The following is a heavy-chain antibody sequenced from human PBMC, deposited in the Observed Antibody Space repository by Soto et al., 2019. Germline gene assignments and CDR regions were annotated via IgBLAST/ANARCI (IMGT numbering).Heavy chain of an antibody. V-gene: IGHV1-69*13. D-gene: IGHD3-22*01. CDR1: GVTFSSYA. CDR2: IIPIFGTA. Sequence: SVKVCCKASGVTFSSYAISWVRQAPGQGLEWMGGIIPIFGTANYAQKFQGRVTITADESTSTAYMELSSLRSEDTAVYYCARDPTYYYDSSGPRMGYCFDPWGQGTLVTVSS. CDR3: ARDPTYYYDSSGPRMGYCFDP. J-gene: IGHJ5*02.